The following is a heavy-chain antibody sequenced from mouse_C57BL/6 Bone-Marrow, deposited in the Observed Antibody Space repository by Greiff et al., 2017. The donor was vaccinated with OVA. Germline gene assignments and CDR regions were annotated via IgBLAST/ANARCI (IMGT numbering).Heavy chain of an antibody. D-gene: IGHD2-13*01. CDR3: ARQRGLLFDY. V-gene: IGHV5-6*01. J-gene: IGHJ2*01. CDR1: GFTFSSYG. CDR2: ISSGGSYT. Sequence: VQLKESGGDLVKPGGSLKLSCAASGFTFSSYGMSWVRQTPDKRLEWVATISSGGSYTYYPDSVKGRFTISRDNAKNTLYLQMSSLKSEDTAMYYGARQRGLLFDYWGQGTTLTVSS.